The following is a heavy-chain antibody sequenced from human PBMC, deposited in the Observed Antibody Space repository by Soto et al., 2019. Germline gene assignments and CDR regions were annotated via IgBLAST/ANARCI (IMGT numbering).Heavy chain of an antibody. Sequence: SETLSLTCAVSGASIGSGGWWSWVRQPPGKGLQWIAEIFHDGSTNYRPSLKSRVTISVDKSQNQFSLNIYSVTAADTAVYYCARHEGWTGPDQWGQGTLVTVSS. CDR1: GASIGSGGW. V-gene: IGHV4-4*02. D-gene: IGHD2-8*02. J-gene: IGHJ5*02. CDR2: IFHDGST. CDR3: ARHEGWTGPDQ.